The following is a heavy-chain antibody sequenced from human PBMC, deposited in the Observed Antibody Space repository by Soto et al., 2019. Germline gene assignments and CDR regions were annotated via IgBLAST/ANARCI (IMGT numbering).Heavy chain of an antibody. D-gene: IGHD6-19*01. CDR3: ARQRGYSGYEPGIAVAGTTGSFDY. V-gene: IGHV1-46*01. J-gene: IGHJ4*02. CDR2: INPSGGST. CDR1: GYTFTSYY. Sequence: AASVKVSCKASGYTFTSYYMHWVRQAPGQGLEWMGIINPSGGSTSYAQKFQGRVTMTRDTSTSTVYMELSSLRSEDTAVYYCARQRGYSGYEPGIAVAGTTGSFDYWGQGTLVTVSS.